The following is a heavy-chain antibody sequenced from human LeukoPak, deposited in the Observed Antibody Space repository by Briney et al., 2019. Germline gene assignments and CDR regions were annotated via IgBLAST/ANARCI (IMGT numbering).Heavy chain of an antibody. CDR2: IKQDGSEK. J-gene: IGHJ6*04. V-gene: IGHV3-7*01. D-gene: IGHD3-10*02. CDR1: GFTFSSYW. CDR3: AELGITMIGGV. Sequence: GGSLRLFCAASGFTFSSYWMSWVRQAPGKGLEWVANIKQDGSEKYYVDSVKGRFTISRDNAKNSLYLQMSSLRAEDTAVYYCAELGITMIGGVWGKGTTVTISS.